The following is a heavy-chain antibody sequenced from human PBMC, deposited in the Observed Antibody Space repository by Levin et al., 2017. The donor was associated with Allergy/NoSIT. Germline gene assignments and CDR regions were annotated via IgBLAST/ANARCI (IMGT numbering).Heavy chain of an antibody. CDR2: IRNKANSHTT. V-gene: IGHV3-72*01. Sequence: LSLTCAASGFAFSDRYMDWVRQAPGKGLEWVGRIRNKANSHTTEYAASVKGRFTISRDDSKNSLYLQMNSRTTEDTAVYYCATDRPGSGSFDYWGQGTLVTVSS. CDR3: ATDRPGSGSFDY. D-gene: IGHD3-10*01. CDR1: GFAFSDRY. J-gene: IGHJ4*02.